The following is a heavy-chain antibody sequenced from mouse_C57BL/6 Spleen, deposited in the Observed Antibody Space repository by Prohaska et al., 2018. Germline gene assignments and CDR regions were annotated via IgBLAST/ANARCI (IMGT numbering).Heavy chain of an antibody. V-gene: IGHV7-3*01. CDR2: IRNKANGYTI. Sequence: EVKLVESGGGLVQPGGSLSLSCAASGFTFTDYYMSWVRQPPGKALWWLGFIRNKANGYTIEYSASVKGRFTISRDNSQSILYLPMNALRAEDSATYYCARSSLYWYFDVWGTGTTVTVSS. CDR1: GFTFTDYY. J-gene: IGHJ1*03. CDR3: ARSSLYWYFDV.